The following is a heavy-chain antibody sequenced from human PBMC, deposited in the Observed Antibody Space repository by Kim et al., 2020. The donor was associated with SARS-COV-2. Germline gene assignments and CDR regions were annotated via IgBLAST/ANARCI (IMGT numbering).Heavy chain of an antibody. CDR3: ARVDGSGWHLIPYNALYH. Sequence: ASVKVSCKASGYTFTGYYMHWVRQAPGQGLEWMGWINPNSGGTNYAQKFQGRVTMTRDTSISTAYMELSRLRSDDTAVYYCARVDGSGWHLIPYNALYHWGQGTLVTVSS. J-gene: IGHJ4*02. D-gene: IGHD6-19*01. CDR1: GYTFTGYY. V-gene: IGHV1-2*02. CDR2: INPNSGGT.